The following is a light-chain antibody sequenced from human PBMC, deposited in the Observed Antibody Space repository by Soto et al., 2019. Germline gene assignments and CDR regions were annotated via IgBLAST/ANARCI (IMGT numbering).Light chain of an antibody. CDR1: TGTVTSGHY. V-gene: IGLV7-43*01. CDR2: STD. Sequence: QAVVTQEPSLTVSPGGTVTLTCASSTGTVTSGHYPNWLQQKPGQAPRALIYSTDTRHSWTPARFTGSLLGGKAALTLSGVQPEDEADYYCLLYYGGAVVFGGGTKLTGL. J-gene: IGLJ2*01. CDR3: LLYYGGAVV.